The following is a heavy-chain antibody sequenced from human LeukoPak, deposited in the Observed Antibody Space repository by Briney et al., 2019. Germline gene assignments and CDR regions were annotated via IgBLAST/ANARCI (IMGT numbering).Heavy chain of an antibody. V-gene: IGHV3-74*01. D-gene: IGHD6-13*01. CDR3: ARGLIGYSSSSVF. CDR1: GFAFSNYW. Sequence: GGSLRLSCGASGFAFSNYWMHWVRQAPGKGRVWVSRINSDGSSISYADSVKGRFTISRDNAKNTLYLQMNSLRAEDTAVYYCARGLIGYSSSSVFWGQGTLVTVSS. CDR2: INSDGSSI. J-gene: IGHJ4*02.